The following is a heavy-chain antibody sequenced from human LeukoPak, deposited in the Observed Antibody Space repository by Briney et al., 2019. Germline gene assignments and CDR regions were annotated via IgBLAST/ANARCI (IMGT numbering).Heavy chain of an antibody. V-gene: IGHV1-2*02. J-gene: IGHJ4*02. Sequence: ASVKVSCKASGYTFTAYYMHWVRQAPGQGLEWMGWINPNSGGTNYAQKFQGRVTMTRDTSISTAYMELSRLRSDDTAVYYCARAAAYYYDSNGSDYWGQGTLVTVSS. CDR2: INPNSGGT. CDR3: ARAAAYYYDSNGSDY. CDR1: GYTFTAYY. D-gene: IGHD3-22*01.